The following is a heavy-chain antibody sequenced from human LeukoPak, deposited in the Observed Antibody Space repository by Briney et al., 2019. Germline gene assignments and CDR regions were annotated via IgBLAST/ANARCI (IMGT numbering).Heavy chain of an antibody. CDR1: GGSISSSNW. D-gene: IGHD5-24*01. V-gene: IGHV4-4*02. CDR2: IYHSGST. J-gene: IGHJ4*02. Sequence: PSETLSLTCAVSGGSISSSNWWSWVRQPPGKGLEWIGEIYHSGSTNYNPSLKSRVTISVDKSKNQFSLKLSSVTAADTAVYYCARDMGDGYNYESDYWGQGTLVTVSS. CDR3: ARDMGDGYNYESDY.